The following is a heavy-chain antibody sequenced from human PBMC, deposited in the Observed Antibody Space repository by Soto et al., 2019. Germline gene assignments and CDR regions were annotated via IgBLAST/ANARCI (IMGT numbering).Heavy chain of an antibody. J-gene: IGHJ4*02. CDR1: GFALLSFA. CDR2: SSGTGANA. CDR3: ANVVG. Sequence: EVQLLESGGDLVQPGGSLRLSCAGSGFALLSFAMNWVRQAPGKGLEWVAVSSGTGANAYYTDSVRGRFTVSRDNSKNMVFLEMNSLRVEDTAVYYCANVVGWGQGTLVTVSS. V-gene: IGHV3-23*01. D-gene: IGHD2-2*01.